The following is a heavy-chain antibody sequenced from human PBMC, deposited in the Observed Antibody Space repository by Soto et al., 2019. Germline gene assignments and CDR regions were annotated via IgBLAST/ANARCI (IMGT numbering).Heavy chain of an antibody. CDR3: ARSPYGDSLYYYYYYMDV. CDR1: GFTFSSYG. V-gene: IGHV3-33*01. J-gene: IGHJ6*03. D-gene: IGHD4-17*01. CDR2: IWYDGSNK. Sequence: GGSLRLSCAASGFTFSSYGMHWVRQAPGKGLEWVAVIWYDGSNKYYADSVKGRFTISRDNSKNTLYLQMNSLRAEDTAVYYCARSPYGDSLYYYYYYMDVWGKGTTVTVSS.